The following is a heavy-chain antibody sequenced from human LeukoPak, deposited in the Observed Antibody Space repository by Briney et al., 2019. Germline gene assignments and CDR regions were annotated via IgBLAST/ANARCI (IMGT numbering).Heavy chain of an antibody. D-gene: IGHD3-10*01. CDR2: ISSSSSYI. CDR1: GFTFSSYS. J-gene: IGHJ5*02. V-gene: IGHV3-21*01. Sequence: GGSLRLSCAASGFTFSSYSMNWVRQAPGKGLEWVSSISSSSSYIYYADSVKGRFTISRDNAKNSLHLQMNSLRAEDTAVYYCARDHRGSPWPHNWFDPWGQGTLVTVSS. CDR3: ARDHRGSPWPHNWFDP.